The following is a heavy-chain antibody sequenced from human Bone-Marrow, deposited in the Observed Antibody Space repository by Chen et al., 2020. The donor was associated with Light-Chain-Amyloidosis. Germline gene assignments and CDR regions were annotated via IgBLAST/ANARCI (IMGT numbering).Heavy chain of an antibody. CDR2: NYPDDSEA. D-gene: IGHD5-12*01. CDR1: GYTFPNYW. J-gene: IGHJ4*02. V-gene: IGHV5-51*01. CDR3: ARRRDGYNFDY. Sequence: EVQLEQSGPEVKKPGESLKISCKGSGYTFPNYWIGWVRQMPGKGLEWMGVNYPDDSEARYSPSFEGHVTISADKSITTAYLQWRSLKASDTAMYYCARRRDGYNFDYWGQGTLVTVSS.